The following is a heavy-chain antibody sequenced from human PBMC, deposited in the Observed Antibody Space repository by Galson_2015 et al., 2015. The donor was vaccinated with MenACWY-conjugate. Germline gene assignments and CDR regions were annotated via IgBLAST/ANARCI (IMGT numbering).Heavy chain of an antibody. Sequence: SLRLSCAASGFTFSSYWMNWVRQVPGKGLVWVSRINSGGSSTNYADSVKGRFTISRDNARNTLYLQMNSLRAEDTAVYYCERGTEYGSRRFSVGEYRGQGTLVSASS. CDR3: ERGTEYGSRRFSVGEY. V-gene: IGHV3-74*01. CDR2: INSGGSST. CDR1: GFTFSSYW. D-gene: IGHD3-10*01. J-gene: IGHJ4*02.